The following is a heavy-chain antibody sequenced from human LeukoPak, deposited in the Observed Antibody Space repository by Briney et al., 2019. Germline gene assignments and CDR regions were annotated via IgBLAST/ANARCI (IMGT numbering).Heavy chain of an antibody. J-gene: IGHJ6*03. V-gene: IGHV3-7*01. D-gene: IGHD1-26*01. CDR3: AREPVGATLFYYYYYYMDV. Sequence: GGSLRLSCAASGFTFSSYGMHWVRQAPGKGLEWVANIKQDGSEKYYVDSVKGRFTISRDNAKNSLYLQMNSLRAEDTAVYYCAREPVGATLFYYYYYYMDVWGKGTTVTVSS. CDR2: IKQDGSEK. CDR1: GFTFSSYG.